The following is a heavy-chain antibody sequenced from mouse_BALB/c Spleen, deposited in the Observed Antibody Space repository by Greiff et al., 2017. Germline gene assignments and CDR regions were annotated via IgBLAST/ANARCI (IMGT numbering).Heavy chain of an antibody. V-gene: IGHV5-6*01. D-gene: IGHD3-1*01. CDR3: ARHRGNYIDD. CDR2: ISSGGSYT. CDR1: GFTFSSYG. Sequence: EVQVVESGGDLVKPGGSLKLSCAASGFTFSSYGMSWVRQTPDKRLEWVATISSGGSYTYYPDSVKGRFTISRDNAKNTLYLQMSSLKSEDTAMYYCARHRGNYIDDWGQGTTLTVSS. J-gene: IGHJ2*01.